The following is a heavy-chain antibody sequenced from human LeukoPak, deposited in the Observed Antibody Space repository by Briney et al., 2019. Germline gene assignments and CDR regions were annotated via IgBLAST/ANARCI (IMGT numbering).Heavy chain of an antibody. J-gene: IGHJ5*02. CDR2: IYYSGST. CDR1: GGSFSGYY. CDR3: ARDFSSSWSRTWWFDP. D-gene: IGHD6-13*01. Sequence: TLSLTCAVYGGSFSGYYWSWIRQHPGKGLEWIGYIYYSGSTYYNPSLKSRVTISVDTSKNQFSLKLSSVTAADTAVYYCARDFSSSWSRTWWFDPWGQGTLVTVSS. V-gene: IGHV4-31*11.